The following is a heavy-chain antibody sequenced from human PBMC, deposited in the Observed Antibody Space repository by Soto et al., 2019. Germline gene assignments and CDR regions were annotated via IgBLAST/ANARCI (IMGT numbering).Heavy chain of an antibody. CDR2: MYYSGNT. D-gene: IGHD3-22*01. Sequence: SETLSLTCTVSGGSITNYYWSWIRQPPGKRLEYIGYMYYSGNTYYNPSLKSRVTISVDTSKNQFSLKLSSVTAADTAVYYCASAYDSSGYYINWFDPWGQGTLVTVSS. CDR3: ASAYDSSGYYINWFDP. CDR1: GGSITNYY. J-gene: IGHJ5*02. V-gene: IGHV4-59*12.